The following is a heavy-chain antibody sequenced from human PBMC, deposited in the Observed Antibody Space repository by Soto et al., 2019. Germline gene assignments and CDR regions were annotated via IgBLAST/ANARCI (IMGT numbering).Heavy chain of an antibody. Sequence: PSETLSLTGTVSGGSISSGGYYWSWIRQHPGKGLEWIGYIYYSGSTYYNPSLKSRVTISVDTSKNQFSLKLSSVTAADTAVYYCARDSARERFGKLGYYYYGLDVWRQGTPVT. CDR2: IYYSGST. D-gene: IGHD3-10*01. V-gene: IGHV4-31*03. CDR1: GGSISSGGYY. CDR3: ARDSARERFGKLGYYYYGLDV. J-gene: IGHJ6*01.